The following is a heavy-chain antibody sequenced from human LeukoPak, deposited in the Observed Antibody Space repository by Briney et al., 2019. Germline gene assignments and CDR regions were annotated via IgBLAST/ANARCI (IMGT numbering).Heavy chain of an antibody. CDR2: INHSGST. Sequence: PSETLSLTCAVYGGSFSGYYWSWIRQPPGKGLEWIGEINHSGSTNYNPSLKSRVTISVDTSKNQFSLKLSSVTAADTAVYYCARGSVRYYAYWGQGTLVTVSS. D-gene: IGHD3-9*01. CDR1: GGSFSGYY. J-gene: IGHJ4*02. CDR3: ARGSVRYYAY. V-gene: IGHV4-34*01.